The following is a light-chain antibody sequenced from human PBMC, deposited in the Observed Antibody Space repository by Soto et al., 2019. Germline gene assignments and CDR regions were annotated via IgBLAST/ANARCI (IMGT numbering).Light chain of an antibody. CDR2: DDS. CDR1: NIGTKS. CDR3: QVWDSSSDHRGV. J-gene: IGLJ3*02. V-gene: IGLV3-21*02. Sequence: SYKLTQPPSVSVAPGQTARITCGGSNIGTKSVHWYQQKPGQAPVLVVYDDSDRPSGIPERLSGSNSGNTATLTISRVEAGDEADYYCQVWDSSSDHRGVFGGGTQLTVL.